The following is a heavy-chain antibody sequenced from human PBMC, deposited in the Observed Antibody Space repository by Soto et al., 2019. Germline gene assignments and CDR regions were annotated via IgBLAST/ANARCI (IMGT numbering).Heavy chain of an antibody. V-gene: IGHV1-2*04. Sequence: ASVKVSCKASGYTFTGYYMHWVRQAPGQGLEWMGWINPNSGGTNYAQKFQGWVTMTRDMSISTAYMELSRLRSDDTAVYYCARLLGRGYRAFDIWGQGTMVTVSS. CDR1: GYTFTGYY. CDR3: ARLLGRGYRAFDI. D-gene: IGHD5-18*01. CDR2: INPNSGGT. J-gene: IGHJ3*02.